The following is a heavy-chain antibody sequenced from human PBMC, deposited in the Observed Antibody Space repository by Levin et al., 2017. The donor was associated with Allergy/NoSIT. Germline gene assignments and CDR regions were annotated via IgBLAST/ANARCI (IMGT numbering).Heavy chain of an antibody. D-gene: IGHD5-12*01. Sequence: SQTLSLTCTVSGGSISSYYWSWIRQPPGKGLEWIGYIYYSGSTNYNPSLKSRVTISVDTSKNQFSLKLSSVTAADTAVYYCARRLGYSGYDYSSGWAFDYWGQGTLVTVSS. J-gene: IGHJ4*02. CDR1: GGSISSYY. CDR3: ARRLGYSGYDYSSGWAFDY. CDR2: IYYSGST. V-gene: IGHV4-59*01.